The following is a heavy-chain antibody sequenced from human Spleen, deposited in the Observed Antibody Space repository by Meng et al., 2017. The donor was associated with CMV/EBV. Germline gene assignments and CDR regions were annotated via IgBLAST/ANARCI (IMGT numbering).Heavy chain of an antibody. D-gene: IGHD4-17*01. CDR2: ISYDGSNK. CDR1: GFTFSSYA. Sequence: GESLKISCAASGFTFSSYAMHWVRQAPGKGLEWVAVISYDGSNKFYADSVKGRFTISRDNAKNTLYLQMNSLRVEDTAVYYCVRVGLGDYPDMTYYFDYWGQGTLVTVSS. J-gene: IGHJ4*02. V-gene: IGHV3-30-3*01. CDR3: VRVGLGDYPDMTYYFDY.